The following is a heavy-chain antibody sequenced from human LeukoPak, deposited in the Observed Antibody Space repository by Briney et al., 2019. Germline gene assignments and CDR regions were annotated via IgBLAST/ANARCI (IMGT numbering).Heavy chain of an antibody. CDR1: GYTFTGYY. V-gene: IGHV1-2*06. Sequence: ASVKVSCKASGYTFTGYYMHWVRQAPGQGLEWMGRINPNSGGTNFAQKFQGRVTMTGDTSISTAYMELSRLKSDDTAVYYCTRGARNEKFDYWGQGTLVTVSS. D-gene: IGHD1-14*01. CDR2: INPNSGGT. CDR3: TRGARNEKFDY. J-gene: IGHJ4*02.